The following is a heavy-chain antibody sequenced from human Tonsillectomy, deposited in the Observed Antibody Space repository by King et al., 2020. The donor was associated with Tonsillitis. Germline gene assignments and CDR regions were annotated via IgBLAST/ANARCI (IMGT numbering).Heavy chain of an antibody. CDR1: GGSISGGAYY. V-gene: IGHV4-31*03. D-gene: IGHD2-15*01. J-gene: IGHJ5*02. CDR2: IYYSGKT. Sequence: VQLQESGPGLVKPSQTLSLTCTVSGGSISGGAYYCSWIRQHPGKCLELIGYIYYSGKTYYNPSLKSRLTISVDTSKKQFSLRLTSVTAADTAVYYCGRYEGGVFDPWGQGTLVTVSS. CDR3: GRYEGGVFDP.